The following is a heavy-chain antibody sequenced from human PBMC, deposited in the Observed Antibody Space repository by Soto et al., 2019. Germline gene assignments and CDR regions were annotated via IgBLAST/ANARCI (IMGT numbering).Heavy chain of an antibody. V-gene: IGHV1-69*06. Sequence: ASVKVSCKFSGSRFSNYFISWVRQAPGHGLEWLGRIIPIFNSTKYAQSFQGRVTITADKSTSTASLELSSLRSDDTAVYYCAREGRGKKAGYNGLVSLGYWGQGTLVTVSS. D-gene: IGHD2-2*02. J-gene: IGHJ4*02. CDR3: AREGRGKKAGYNGLVSLGY. CDR2: IIPIFNST. CDR1: GSRFSNYF.